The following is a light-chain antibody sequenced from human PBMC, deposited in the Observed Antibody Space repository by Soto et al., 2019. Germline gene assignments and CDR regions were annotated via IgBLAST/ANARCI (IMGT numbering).Light chain of an antibody. CDR1: SSDVGGYNY. Sequence: QSALTQPASVSGSPGQSITISCTGTSSDVGGYNYVSWYQQHPGKAPKLMIHEVSNRPSGVSNRFSGSKSGNTASLTISGLQAEDEADYYCSSYTSSSTPRVFGTGTKLTVL. CDR3: SSYTSSSTPRV. J-gene: IGLJ1*01. V-gene: IGLV2-14*01. CDR2: EVS.